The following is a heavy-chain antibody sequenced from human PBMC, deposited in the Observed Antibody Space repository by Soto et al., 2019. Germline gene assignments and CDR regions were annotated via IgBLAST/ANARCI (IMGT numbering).Heavy chain of an antibody. CDR1: GFSLSTSGVG. J-gene: IGHJ5*02. D-gene: IGHD6-13*01. V-gene: IGHV2-5*01. Sequence: QITLKESGPTLVKPTQTLTLTCTFSGFSLSTSGVGVGWIRQPPGKALEGLALIYWNDDKRYSPSLKSRLTITKDTSKNQVVLTMTTMDPEDTAIYSCAQGYSSSWFLPRNWFDPWGQGTLVTVSS. CDR3: AQGYSSSWFLPRNWFDP. CDR2: IYWNDDK.